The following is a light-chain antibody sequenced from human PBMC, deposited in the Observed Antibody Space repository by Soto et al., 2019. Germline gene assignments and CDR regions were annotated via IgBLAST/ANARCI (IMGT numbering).Light chain of an antibody. CDR2: TNN. J-gene: IGLJ1*01. CDR1: SSNIGSNS. V-gene: IGLV1-44*01. Sequence: QSVLTQPPSASGTPGQRVIISCSGGSSNIGSNSVSWYQLLPGTAPKLLIYTNNQRPSRVPDRFSGSKSGNSASLAISGLQPQDEAAYSCAAWDDSMNGYVLGTGTKVTVL. CDR3: AAWDDSMNGYV.